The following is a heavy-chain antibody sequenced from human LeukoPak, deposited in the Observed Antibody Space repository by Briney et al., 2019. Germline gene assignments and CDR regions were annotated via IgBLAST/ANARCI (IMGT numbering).Heavy chain of an antibody. CDR1: GFTFSSYA. J-gene: IGHJ4*02. V-gene: IGHV3-30-3*01. CDR2: ISYDGSNK. Sequence: GGSLRLSCAASGFTFSSYAMHWARQAPGKGLEWVAVISYDGSNKYYADSVKGRFTISRDNSKNTLYLQMNSLRAEDTAVYYCARVGGYIMTYYFDYWGQGTLVTVSS. D-gene: IGHD5-18*01. CDR3: ARVGGYIMTYYFDY.